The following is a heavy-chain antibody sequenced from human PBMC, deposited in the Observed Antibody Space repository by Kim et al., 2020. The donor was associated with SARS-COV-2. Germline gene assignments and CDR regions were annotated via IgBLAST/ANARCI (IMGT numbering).Heavy chain of an antibody. CDR2: INHSGST. J-gene: IGHJ4*02. Sequence: SETLSLTCAVYGGSFSGYYWSWIRQSPGKGLEWIGEINHSGSTTYNPSLKSRIIISVDTSKNQSSLKLNSLAAADTAVYYCARGRGAAAGTADYWGQGTLVTVSS. CDR1: GGSFSGYY. D-gene: IGHD6-13*01. V-gene: IGHV4-34*01. CDR3: ARGRGAAAGTADY.